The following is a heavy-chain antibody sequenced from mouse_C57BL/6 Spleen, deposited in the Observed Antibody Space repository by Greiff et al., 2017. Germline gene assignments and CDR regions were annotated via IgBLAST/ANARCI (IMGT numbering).Heavy chain of an antibody. D-gene: IGHD3-1*01. CDR3: ARSGTGDYAMDY. CDR2: IYPGDGDT. V-gene: IGHV1-80*01. J-gene: IGHJ4*01. Sequence: QVQLKQSGTELVKPGASVKISCKASGYAFSSYWMNWVKQRPGKGLEWIGQIYPGDGDTNYNGKFKDKATLTADKSSSTAYMQLSSLTSEDSAVYFCARSGTGDYAMDYWGQGTSVTVSS. CDR1: GYAFSSYW.